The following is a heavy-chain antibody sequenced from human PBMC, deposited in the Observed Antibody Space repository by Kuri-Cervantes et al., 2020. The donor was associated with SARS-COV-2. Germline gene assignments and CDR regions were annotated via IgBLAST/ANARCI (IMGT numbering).Heavy chain of an antibody. J-gene: IGHJ4*02. Sequence: SETLSLTCAFYGESFSGYYWNWIRQSPGKGLEWIGEVNHRGSTNYNPSLKSRVTISVDASSKQFSLHLSSVTAADTAVYYCASEGNYFDSGGQYYVHYFDFWGQGTLVTVS. D-gene: IGHD3-22*01. CDR1: GESFSGYY. CDR2: VNHRGST. CDR3: ASEGNYFDSGGQYYVHYFDF. V-gene: IGHV4-34*01.